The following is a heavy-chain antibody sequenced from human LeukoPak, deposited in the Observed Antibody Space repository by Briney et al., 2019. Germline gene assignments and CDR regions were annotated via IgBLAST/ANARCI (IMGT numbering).Heavy chain of an antibody. CDR1: GFTFSSYG. V-gene: IGHV3-30*03. J-gene: IGHJ4*02. Sequence: QPGRSLRLSCAASGFTFSSYGMHWVRQAPGKGLEWVAVISYDGSNKYYADSVKGRFTISRDNSKNTLYLQMNSLRAEDTAVYYCARENDYGDYWGQGTLVTVSS. CDR3: ARENDYGDY. CDR2: ISYDGSNK.